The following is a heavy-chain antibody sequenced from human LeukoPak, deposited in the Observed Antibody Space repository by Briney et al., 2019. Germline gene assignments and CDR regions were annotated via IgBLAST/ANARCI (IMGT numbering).Heavy chain of an antibody. J-gene: IGHJ3*02. Sequence: PGGSLRLSCAASGFTFSSYGMHWVRQAPGKGLEWVAFIRYDGSNKYYADSVKGRFTISRDNSKNTLYLQMNSLRAEDTAVYYCAKGTYSSSSGNGAFDIWGQGTMVTVSS. D-gene: IGHD6-6*01. CDR1: GFTFSSYG. V-gene: IGHV3-30*02. CDR2: IRYDGSNK. CDR3: AKGTYSSSSGNGAFDI.